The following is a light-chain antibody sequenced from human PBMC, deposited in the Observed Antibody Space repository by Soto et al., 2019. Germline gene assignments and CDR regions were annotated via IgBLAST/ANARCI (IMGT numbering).Light chain of an antibody. J-gene: IGKJ5*01. Sequence: VIWMTQSPSLLSASTGDIVSITLCMSQGISSYLAWYQQKPGKAPELLIYAASTLQSGVTSRFSGSGSGTDFTLTISCLQSADFATYYSQQYYSFPITFGQGTRLEI. CDR3: QQYYSFPIT. V-gene: IGKV1D-8*01. CDR1: QGISSY. CDR2: AAS.